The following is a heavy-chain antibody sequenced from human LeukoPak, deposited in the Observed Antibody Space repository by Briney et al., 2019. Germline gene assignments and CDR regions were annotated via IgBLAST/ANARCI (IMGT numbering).Heavy chain of an antibody. D-gene: IGHD5-12*01. CDR2: INPNSGGT. J-gene: IGHJ4*02. V-gene: IGHV1-2*02. CDR3: ARRMNSGYDWHY. CDR1: GCTFTGYY. Sequence: ASVKVSCKASGCTFTGYYMHWVRQAPGQGLEWMGWINPNSGGTNYAQKFQGRVTMTRDTSISTAYMELSRLRSDDTAVYYCARRMNSGYDWHYWGQGTLVTVSS.